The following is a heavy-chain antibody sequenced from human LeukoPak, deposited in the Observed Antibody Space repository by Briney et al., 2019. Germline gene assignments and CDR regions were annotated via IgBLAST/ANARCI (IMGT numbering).Heavy chain of an antibody. Sequence: GGSLRLSCTTSGFTFSNYAMSWVRQAPGKGLEWVSSISGSAITTYYADSVKGRSAISRDNSKNTLYLQMTSLRAEDTAVYYCAKDQRFGDLDDYRGQGTLVTVSS. CDR3: AKDQRFGDLDDY. CDR2: ISGSAITT. V-gene: IGHV3-23*01. CDR1: GFTFSNYA. D-gene: IGHD3-10*01. J-gene: IGHJ4*02.